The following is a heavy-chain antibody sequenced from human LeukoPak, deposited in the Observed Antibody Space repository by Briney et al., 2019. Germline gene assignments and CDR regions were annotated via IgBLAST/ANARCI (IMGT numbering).Heavy chain of an antibody. V-gene: IGHV4-39*01. Sequence: SETMSLTCTVSGGSISSSSYYWGWIRQPPGKGLEWIGSIYYSGSTYYNPSLKSRVTISVDTSKNQFSLKLSSVTAADTAVYYWARQEVEMATIYYGGDFDYWGQGTLVTVSS. CDR1: GGSISSSSYY. J-gene: IGHJ4*02. CDR3: ARQEVEMATIYYGGDFDY. D-gene: IGHD5-24*01. CDR2: IYYSGST.